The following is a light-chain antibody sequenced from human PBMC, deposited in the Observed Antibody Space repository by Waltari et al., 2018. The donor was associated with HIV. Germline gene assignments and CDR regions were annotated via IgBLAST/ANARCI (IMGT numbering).Light chain of an antibody. Sequence: QSVLTQPPSASGTLGQAVTISCFGSTSNTGRNPVNCYQHLPGAAPKRILFRIHQRLSGVPDRFSGSQSGTSAFLTITGLLSGDEATYYCAAWDASRHVLFGGGTQLTVV. CDR3: AAWDASRHVL. CDR2: RIH. V-gene: IGLV1-44*01. CDR1: TSNTGRNP. J-gene: IGLJ2*01.